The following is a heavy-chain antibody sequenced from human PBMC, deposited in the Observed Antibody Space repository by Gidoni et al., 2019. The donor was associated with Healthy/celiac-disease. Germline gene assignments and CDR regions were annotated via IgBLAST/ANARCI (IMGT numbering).Heavy chain of an antibody. CDR2: ISYDGSNK. J-gene: IGHJ5*02. CDR1: GFTFSSDG. D-gene: IGHD2-21*01. Sequence: QVQLVESGGGVVQPGSSLRLSCAASGFTFSSDGMHWVRQAPGKGLEWVAVISYDGSNKYYADSVKGRFTISRDNSKNTLYLQMNSLRSEDTAVYYCAKGDIVVVIAPVFWFDPWGQGTLVTVSS. CDR3: AKGDIVVVIAPVFWFDP. V-gene: IGHV3-30*18.